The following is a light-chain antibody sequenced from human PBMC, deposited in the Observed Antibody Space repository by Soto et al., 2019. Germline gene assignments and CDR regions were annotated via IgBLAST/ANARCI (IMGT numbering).Light chain of an antibody. J-gene: IGLJ3*02. Sequence: QPVLTQSPSASASLGASVKLTCTLSSGHSNYAIAWHQQQPEKGPRYLMTRNSDGSHSKGDGIPDRFSGSSSGAERYLTISSLRSEDEADYYCQTWGTGMQVFGGGTQLTVL. CDR2: RNSDGSH. CDR3: QTWGTGMQV. CDR1: SGHSNYA. V-gene: IGLV4-69*01.